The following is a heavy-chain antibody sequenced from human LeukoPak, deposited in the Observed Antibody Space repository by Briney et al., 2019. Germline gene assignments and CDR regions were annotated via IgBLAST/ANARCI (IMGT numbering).Heavy chain of an antibody. CDR2: IYYSGST. CDR1: GGSISSGSYY. CDR3: ARYRGPWNDCGFDY. D-gene: IGHD1-1*01. J-gene: IGHJ4*02. V-gene: IGHV4-39*07. Sequence: SETLSLTCTVSGGSISSGSYYWGWIRQPPGKGVEWIGSIYYSGSTYYNPSLKSRVTISVDTSKNQFSLKLSSVTAADTAVYYCARYRGPWNDCGFDYWGQGTLVTVSS.